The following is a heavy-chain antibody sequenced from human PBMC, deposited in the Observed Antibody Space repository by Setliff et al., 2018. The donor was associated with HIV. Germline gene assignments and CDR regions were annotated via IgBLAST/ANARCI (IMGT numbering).Heavy chain of an antibody. J-gene: IGHJ6*03. CDR1: GFTFSSYS. Sequence: GGSLRLPCAASGFTFSSYSMNWVRQAPGKGLEWVSSISSSSSYIYYADSVKGRFTISRDNAKNSLYLQMNSLRAEDTAVYYCARVAGFGELLYYYYYYMDVWGKGTTVTVSS. D-gene: IGHD3-10*01. V-gene: IGHV3-21*01. CDR2: ISSSSSYI. CDR3: ARVAGFGELLYYYYYYMDV.